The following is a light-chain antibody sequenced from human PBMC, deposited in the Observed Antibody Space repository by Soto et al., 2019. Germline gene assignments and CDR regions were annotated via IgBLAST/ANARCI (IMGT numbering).Light chain of an antibody. Sequence: TVLTQSPGSLDLSRGSRATLYCGTSKSVSSSYLAWYQQKPGQAPRLLIYGASSRATGIPDRFSGSGSGTDFTLTISRLEPEHFAVYYCQQYGSSPRTFGQGTKVDIK. J-gene: IGKJ1*01. CDR1: KSVSSSY. V-gene: IGKV3-20*01. CDR2: GAS. CDR3: QQYGSSPRT.